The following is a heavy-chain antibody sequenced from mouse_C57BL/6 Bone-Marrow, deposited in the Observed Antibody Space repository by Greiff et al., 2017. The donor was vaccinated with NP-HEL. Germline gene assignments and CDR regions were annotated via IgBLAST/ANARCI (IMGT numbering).Heavy chain of an antibody. Sequence: DVQLVESGGGLVQPGGSLKLSCAASGFTFSDYYMYWVRQTPEKRLEWVAYISNGGGSTYYPDTVKGRFTISRDNAKNTLYLQMSRLKSEDTAMYYCARLWLRRGDYWGQGTTLTVSS. D-gene: IGHD2-2*01. V-gene: IGHV5-12*01. CDR2: ISNGGGST. CDR1: GFTFSDYY. CDR3: ARLWLRRGDY. J-gene: IGHJ2*01.